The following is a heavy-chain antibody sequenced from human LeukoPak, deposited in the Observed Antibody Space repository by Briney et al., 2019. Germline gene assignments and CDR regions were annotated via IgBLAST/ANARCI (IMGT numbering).Heavy chain of an antibody. Sequence: GALVKVSCKASGYTFTSYYMHWVRQAPGQGLEWMGIINPSGGSTSYAQKFQGRVTMTRDMSTSTVYMELSSLRSEDTAVYYCARELLIVATHWGIDYWGQGTLVTVSS. J-gene: IGHJ4*02. V-gene: IGHV1-46*01. CDR2: INPSGGST. D-gene: IGHD5-12*01. CDR1: GYTFTSYY. CDR3: ARELLIVATHWGIDY.